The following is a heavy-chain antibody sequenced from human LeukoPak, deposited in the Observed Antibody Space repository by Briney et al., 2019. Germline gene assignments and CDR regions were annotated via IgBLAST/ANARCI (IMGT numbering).Heavy chain of an antibody. V-gene: IGHV1-18*01. CDR1: GYTFTSYG. J-gene: IGHJ2*01. CDR2: ISAYNGNT. CDR3: ARDKGDSSGWGFDL. D-gene: IGHD3-22*01. Sequence: ASVKVSCKASGYTFTSYGISWVRHAPGQGLEWMGWISAYNGNTDYAQKLQGRVTMTTDTSTSTAYMELRSLRSDDTAVYYCARDKGDSSGWGFDLWGRGTLVTVSS.